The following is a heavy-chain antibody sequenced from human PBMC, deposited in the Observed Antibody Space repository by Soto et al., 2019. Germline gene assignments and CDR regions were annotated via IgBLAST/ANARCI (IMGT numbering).Heavy chain of an antibody. D-gene: IGHD3-22*01. V-gene: IGHV3-48*03. CDR2: ISSGGATI. CDR3: VRATYFSDSSGYTRCFDY. Sequence: GGSLRLSCAASGFTFSFYDVNWVRQAPGKGLEWVSYISSGGATIYYADSVKGRFTISRDNAKNSVYLQMNSLKTEDTAVYYCVRATYFSDSSGYTRCFDYWGQGTLVTVSS. CDR1: GFTFSFYD. J-gene: IGHJ4*02.